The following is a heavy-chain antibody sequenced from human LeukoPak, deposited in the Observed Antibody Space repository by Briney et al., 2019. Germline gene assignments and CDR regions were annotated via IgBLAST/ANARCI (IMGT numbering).Heavy chain of an antibody. D-gene: IGHD4-23*01. J-gene: IGHJ4*02. CDR1: GFTFSSYW. Sequence: GGSLRLSCAASGFTFSSYWMSWVRQAPGKGLEWVSSISSSRGHTSYADSVKGRFTISRDNAENSLNLQMSSLRAEDTAVYYCARGRGVNSNFDYWGQGTLVTVSS. CDR3: ARGRGVNSNFDY. V-gene: IGHV3-21*01. CDR2: ISSSRGHT.